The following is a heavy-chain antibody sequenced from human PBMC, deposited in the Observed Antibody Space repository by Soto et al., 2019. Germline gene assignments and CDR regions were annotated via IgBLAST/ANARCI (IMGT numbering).Heavy chain of an antibody. J-gene: IGHJ6*02. V-gene: IGHV1-2*02. CDR3: ARARGANFGELSLRGYYYYGMDV. CDR1: GYTFTGYY. CDR2: INPNSGGT. Sequence: ASVKVSCKASGYTFTGYYMHWVRQAPGQGLEWMGWINPNSGGTNCAQKFQGRVTMTRDTSISTAYMELSRLRSDDTAVYYCARARGANFGELSLRGYYYYGMDVWGQGTTVTVSS. D-gene: IGHD3-10*01.